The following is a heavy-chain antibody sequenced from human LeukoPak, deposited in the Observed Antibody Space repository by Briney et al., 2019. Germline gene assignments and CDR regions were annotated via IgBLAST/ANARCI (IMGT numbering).Heavy chain of an antibody. V-gene: IGHV3-30*04. J-gene: IGHJ4*02. CDR1: GFTFSSYA. Sequence: GGSLRLSCAASGFTFSSYAMHSVRQAPGTGLEWVAVISYDGSNKYYADSVKGRFTISRDNSKNTLYLQMNSLRSLVTPVSAYASVAGYVFVFWCRGPVVPVS. CDR3: ASVAGYVFVF. D-gene: IGHD6-19*01. CDR2: ISYDGSNK.